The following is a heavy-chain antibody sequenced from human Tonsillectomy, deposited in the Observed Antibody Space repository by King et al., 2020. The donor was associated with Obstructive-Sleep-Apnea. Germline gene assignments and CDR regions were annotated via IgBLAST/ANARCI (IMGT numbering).Heavy chain of an antibody. CDR1: GFTFSSYA. CDR3: AEERGYDILTGYYRNSGFDY. J-gene: IGHJ4*02. CDR2: ISGSGGST. Sequence: VQLVESGGGLVQPGGSLRLSCAASGFTFSSYAMSWVRQAPGKGLEWVSAISGSGGSTYYADSVKGRFTIARDNSKNTLYLQMNSLRAEDTAVYYCAEERGYDILTGYYRNSGFDYWGQGTLVTVSS. D-gene: IGHD3-9*01. V-gene: IGHV3-23*04.